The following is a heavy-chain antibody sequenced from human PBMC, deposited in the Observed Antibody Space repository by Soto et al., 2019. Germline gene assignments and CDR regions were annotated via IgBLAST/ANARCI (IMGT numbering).Heavy chain of an antibody. J-gene: IGHJ4*02. CDR1: GFSLSNARMG. D-gene: IGHD2-15*01. CDR3: ARIAYCSGGSCFPTGEDY. V-gene: IGHV2-26*01. Sequence: QVTLKESGPVLVKPTETHTLTCTVSGFSLSNARMGVSWIRQPPGKALEWLAHIFSNDEKSYSTSLKSRLTISKDTSKSQVVLTMTNMDPVDTATYYCARIAYCSGGSCFPTGEDYWGQGTLVTVSS. CDR2: IFSNDEK.